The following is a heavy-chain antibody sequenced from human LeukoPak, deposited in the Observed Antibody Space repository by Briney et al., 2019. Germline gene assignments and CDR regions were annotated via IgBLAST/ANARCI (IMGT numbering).Heavy chain of an antibody. CDR2: IKQDGSEK. J-gene: IGHJ4*02. D-gene: IGHD3-3*01. CDR1: GYSISSGYY. CDR3: VRDFRFLDDY. Sequence: ETLSLTCTVSGYSISSGYYWGWIRQPPGKGLEWVANIKQDGSEKYYVDSVKGRFTISRDNAKNSLYLQMNSLRAEDTAMYYCVRDFRFLDDYWGQGTLVTVSS. V-gene: IGHV3-7*01.